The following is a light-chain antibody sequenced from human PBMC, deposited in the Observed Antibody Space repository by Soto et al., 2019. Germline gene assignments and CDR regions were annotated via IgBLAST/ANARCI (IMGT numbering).Light chain of an antibody. CDR3: TTWDDTLDGVL. CDR1: TSNIGRNF. CDR2: RND. V-gene: IGLV1-47*01. Sequence: QSMLTQTPSASGTPGQRVTVVCSGSTSNIGRNFVYWYQQVAGTAPKLLSYRNDQRPSGVPDRFSGSKSGTSASLAISGLRSEDEADYFCTTWDDTLDGVLFGGGTKLTVL. J-gene: IGLJ3*02.